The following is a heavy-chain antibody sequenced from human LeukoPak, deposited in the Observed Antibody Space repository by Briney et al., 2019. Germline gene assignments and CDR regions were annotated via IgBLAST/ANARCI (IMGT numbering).Heavy chain of an antibody. J-gene: IGHJ6*02. V-gene: IGHV3-11*01. CDR1: AFTFSDYY. D-gene: IGHD3-10*01. CDR3: ARDMYYDSGTPMQYGMDV. CDR2: ISGSGSST. Sequence: PGGSLRLSCAASAFTFSDYYMSWIRQAPGKGLEWVSFISGSGSSTYYADTVKGRFTLSRDNAKKSLYLQMSSLRAEDSAVYYCARDMYYDSGTPMQYGMDVWGQGTTVTVSS.